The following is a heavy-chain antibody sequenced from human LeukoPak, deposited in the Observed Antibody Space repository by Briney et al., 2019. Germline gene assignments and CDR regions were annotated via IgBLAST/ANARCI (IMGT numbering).Heavy chain of an antibody. CDR1: GFTFTTYW. V-gene: IGHV3-7*01. J-gene: IGHJ4*02. CDR2: INQDGSAK. Sequence: GGSLRLSCAASGFTFTTYWMTWVRQAPGKGLEWVANINQDGSAKYYVDSMKGRFTISRDNAKNSLYLQMNSLGAEDTAVYYCARDRSSGCDYWGQGILVSVSS. CDR3: ARDRSSGCDY. D-gene: IGHD3-22*01.